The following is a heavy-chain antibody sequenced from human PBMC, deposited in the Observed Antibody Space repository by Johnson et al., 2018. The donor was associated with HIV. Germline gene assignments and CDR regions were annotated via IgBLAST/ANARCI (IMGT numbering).Heavy chain of an antibody. CDR2: IRYAGSNK. CDR1: GFTFSSYG. J-gene: IGHJ3*02. Sequence: QVQLVESGGGVVQPGGSLRLSCAASGFTFSSYGMHWVRQAPGKGLEWVAFIRYAGSNKYYADSVKGRLTMSRDNSKNTLYLQMNSLRAEDTAVYYCAKDSRYSYGPDAFDIWGQGTMVTVSS. CDR3: AKDSRYSYGPDAFDI. V-gene: IGHV3-30*02. D-gene: IGHD5-18*01.